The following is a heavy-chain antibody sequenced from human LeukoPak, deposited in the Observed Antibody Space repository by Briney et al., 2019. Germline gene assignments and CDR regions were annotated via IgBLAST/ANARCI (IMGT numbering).Heavy chain of an antibody. CDR1: GFTFGDYA. CDR3: TRDFSSIWYGTTDY. J-gene: IGHJ4*02. V-gene: IGHV3-49*03. Sequence: GGSLILSCTASGFTFGDYAMSWFRQAPGKGLEWIGFIRSKAYGGTTEYAASVKGRFTISRDDSKSIAYLQMNSLKTEDTAVYYCTRDFSSIWYGTTDYWGQGTLVTVSS. CDR2: IRSKAYGGTT. D-gene: IGHD6-13*01.